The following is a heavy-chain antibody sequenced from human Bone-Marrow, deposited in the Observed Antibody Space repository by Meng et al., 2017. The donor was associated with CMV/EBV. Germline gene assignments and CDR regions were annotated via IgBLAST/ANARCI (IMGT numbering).Heavy chain of an antibody. J-gene: IGHJ4*02. Sequence: GGSLRLSCAASGFTFSSYSMNWVRQAPGKGLEWVSYISSSSSTIYYADSAKGRFTISRDNAKNSLYLQMNSLRAEDTAVYYCARSPIVVVPAAPDYWGQGTLVTVSS. CDR2: ISSSSSTI. D-gene: IGHD2-2*01. V-gene: IGHV3-48*04. CDR1: GFTFSSYS. CDR3: ARSPIVVVPAAPDY.